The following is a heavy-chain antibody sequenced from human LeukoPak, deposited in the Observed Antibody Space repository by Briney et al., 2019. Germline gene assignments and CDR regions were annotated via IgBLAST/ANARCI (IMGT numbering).Heavy chain of an antibody. CDR3: AKDATGSYYKNWFDP. V-gene: IGHV3-23*01. Sequence: QPGGSLRLFCAASGLSFSSYAMSWVRQAPGKGLEWVSAICGSGGSTYYADSVKGRFTISRDNSKNTLYLQMNSLRAEDTAVYYCAKDATGSYYKNWFDPWGQGTLVTVSS. D-gene: IGHD3-10*01. J-gene: IGHJ5*02. CDR1: GLSFSSYA. CDR2: ICGSGGST.